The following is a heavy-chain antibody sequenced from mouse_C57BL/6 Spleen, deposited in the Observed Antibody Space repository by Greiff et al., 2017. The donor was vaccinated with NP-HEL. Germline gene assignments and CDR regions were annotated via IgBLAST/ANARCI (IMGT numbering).Heavy chain of an antibody. D-gene: IGHD1-1*01. CDR3: ARGVSSEVYYFDY. V-gene: IGHV1-39*01. CDR1: GYSFTDYN. CDR2: INPNYGTT. J-gene: IGHJ2*01. Sequence: EVKLQESGPELVKPGASVKISCKASGYSFTDYNMNWVKQSNGKSLEWIGVINPNYGTTSYNQKFKGKATLTVDQASSTAYMQLNSLTSEDSAVYYCARGVSSEVYYFDYWGQGTTLTVSS.